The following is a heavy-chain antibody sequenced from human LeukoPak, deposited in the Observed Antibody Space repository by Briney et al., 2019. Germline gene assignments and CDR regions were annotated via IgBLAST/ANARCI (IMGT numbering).Heavy chain of an antibody. CDR3: ARVSVGRYCSSTSCFPDDY. J-gene: IGHJ4*02. D-gene: IGHD2-2*01. CDR1: GYTFTGYY. V-gene: IGHV1-2*02. Sequence: ASVKVSCKASGYTFTGYYMHWVRQAPGQGLERMGWINPNSGGTNYAQKFQDRVTMTRDTSISTAYMELSRLRSDDTAVYYCARVSVGRYCSSTSCFPDDYWGQGTLVTVSS. CDR2: INPNSGGT.